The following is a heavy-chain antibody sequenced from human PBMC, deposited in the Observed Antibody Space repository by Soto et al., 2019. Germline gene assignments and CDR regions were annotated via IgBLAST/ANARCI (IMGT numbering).Heavy chain of an antibody. CDR3: TAGAVMASH. CDR1: GFTFTNVW. CDR2: SKSETDGGTT. J-gene: IGHJ4*02. Sequence: EVQLVESGGGLVKPGGSLRVSCAASGFTFTNVWMSWVRQAPGKGLEWLGVSKSETDGGTTEYAAHVKGRFTISRDDSKNTLFLQMHSLKSDDTAVYYCTAGAVMASHWGQGTLVTVSS. V-gene: IGHV3-15*01. D-gene: IGHD2-21*01.